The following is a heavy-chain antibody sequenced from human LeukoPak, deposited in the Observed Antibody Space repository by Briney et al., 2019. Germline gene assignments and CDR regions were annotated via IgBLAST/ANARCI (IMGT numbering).Heavy chain of an antibody. CDR1: GFTFSSYW. J-gene: IGHJ6*02. V-gene: IGHV3-7*01. Sequence: GRSLRLSCAASGFTFSSYWMSWVRQAPGKGLEWVANIKQDGSEKYYVDSVKGRFTISRDNAKNSLYLQMNSLRAEDTAVYYCARWDSRDGDYENNYYYYYGMDVWGQGTTVTVSS. D-gene: IGHD4-17*01. CDR3: ARWDSRDGDYENNYYYYYGMDV. CDR2: IKQDGSEK.